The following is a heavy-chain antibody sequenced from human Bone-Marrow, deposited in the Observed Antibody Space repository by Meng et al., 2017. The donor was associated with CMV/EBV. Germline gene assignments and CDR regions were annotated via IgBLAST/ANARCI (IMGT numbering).Heavy chain of an antibody. CDR3: ARGERGYSYDFYYYYGMDV. CDR2: IKQDGSEK. J-gene: IGHJ6*02. V-gene: IGHV3-7*01. Sequence: GGSLRLSCAASGFTFSSYWMSWVRQAPGKGLEWVANIKQDGSEKYYVDSVKGRFTISRDNAKNSLYLQMNSLRAEDTAVYYCARGERGYSYDFYYYYGMDVWGQGTTVTVSS. CDR1: GFTFSSYW. D-gene: IGHD5-18*01.